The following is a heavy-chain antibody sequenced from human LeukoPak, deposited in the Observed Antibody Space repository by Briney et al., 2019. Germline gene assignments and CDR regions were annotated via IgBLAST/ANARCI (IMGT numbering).Heavy chain of an antibody. J-gene: IGHJ5*02. Sequence: ATVKISCKASGYIFTDYHMHRVQQAPGKGLEWLGRIDPENGETVFAEKFQGRVTLTADTSADTAYMEMSSLRSEDTAVYYCATTLDSSGYFPTFVGFDPWGQGTLVTVSS. CDR1: GYIFTDYH. CDR2: IDPENGET. D-gene: IGHD3-22*01. V-gene: IGHV1-69-2*01. CDR3: ATTLDSSGYFPTFVGFDP.